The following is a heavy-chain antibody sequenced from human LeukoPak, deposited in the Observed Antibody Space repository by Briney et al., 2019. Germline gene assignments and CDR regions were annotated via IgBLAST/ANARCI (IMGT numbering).Heavy chain of an antibody. V-gene: IGHV3-23*01. CDR2: ITGGGSGI. CDR3: AKMIAAAVTPPDY. J-gene: IGHJ4*02. D-gene: IGHD6-13*01. Sequence: PGASLRLSCAASGFTFSNYAMSWVRQAPGKGLEWVSAITGGGSGIYYADSMKSRFTISRDNSKNTLYLQINSLRAEDTAVYYCAKMIAAAVTPPDYWGQGTLVTVSS. CDR1: GFTFSNYA.